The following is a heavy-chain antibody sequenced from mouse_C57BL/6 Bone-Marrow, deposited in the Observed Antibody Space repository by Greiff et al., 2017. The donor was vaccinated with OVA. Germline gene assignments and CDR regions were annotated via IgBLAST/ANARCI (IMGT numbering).Heavy chain of an antibody. V-gene: IGHV1-82*01. J-gene: IGHJ2*01. CDR1: GYAFSSSW. D-gene: IGHD2-3*01. CDR2: IYPGDGDT. Sequence: QVQLQQSGPELVKPGASVKISCKASGYAFSSSWMNWVKQRPGKGLEWIGRIYPGDGDTNYNGKFKGKATLTADKSSSTAYMQLSSLTSEDSAVYYCARYDGYYVGYFDYWGQGTPLTVSS. CDR3: ARYDGYYVGYFDY.